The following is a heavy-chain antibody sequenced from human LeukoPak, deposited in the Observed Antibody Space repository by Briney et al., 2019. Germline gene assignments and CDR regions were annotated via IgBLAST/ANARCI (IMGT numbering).Heavy chain of an antibody. CDR3: ARDVYSNGRSIDY. CDR2: INSDGSST. V-gene: IGHV3-74*01. D-gene: IGHD4-11*01. CDR1: GFTFSRYW. Sequence: AGSLRLSCAASGFTFSRYWMHWVRQAPGKGLLWVSGINSDGSSTSYADSVKGRFTISRDNAKNTLYLQMNSLRAEDTAVYYCARDVYSNGRSIDYCGQGTLVTVSS. J-gene: IGHJ4*02.